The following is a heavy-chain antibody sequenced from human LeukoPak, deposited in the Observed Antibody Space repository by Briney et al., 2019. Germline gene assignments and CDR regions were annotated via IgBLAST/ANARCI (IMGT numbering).Heavy chain of an antibody. CDR2: IIPIFGTA. CDR1: GYTFTSYA. D-gene: IGHD6-13*01. CDR3: ARTPVYSSSWLIDY. Sequence: ASVKVSCKASGYTFTSYAISWVRQAPGQGLEWMGGIIPIFGTANYAQKFQGRVTITADESTSTAYMELSSLRSGDTAVYYCARTPVYSSSWLIDYWGQGTLVTVSS. J-gene: IGHJ4*02. V-gene: IGHV1-69*13.